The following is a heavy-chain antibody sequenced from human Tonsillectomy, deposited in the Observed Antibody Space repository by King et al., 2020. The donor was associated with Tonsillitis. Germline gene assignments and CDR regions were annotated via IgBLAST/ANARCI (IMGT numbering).Heavy chain of an antibody. D-gene: IGHD3-22*01. CDR1: GGSISSSSYY. CDR2: SSYCGST. CDR3: APYYYDSSGYYLFDN. Sequence: QLQESGPGLVKPSETLSLTCTVSGGSISSSSYYWGWVRQPPGKGLEWIGGSSYCGSTYYNPSLKSRVTISVDTSKNQFSLKLSSVTAADTAVYYCAPYYYDSSGYYLFDNWGQGTLVTVSS. J-gene: IGHJ4*02. V-gene: IGHV4-39*01.